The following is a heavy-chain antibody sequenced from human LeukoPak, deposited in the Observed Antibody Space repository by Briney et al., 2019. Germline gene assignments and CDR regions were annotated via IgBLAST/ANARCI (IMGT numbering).Heavy chain of an antibody. V-gene: IGHV3-7*01. CDR2: IKQDGSGK. D-gene: IGHD3-22*01. CDR1: GFTFSSYW. CDR3: ARGPPRDSSGYWFDP. J-gene: IGHJ5*02. Sequence: PGGSLRLSCAASGFTFSSYWMSWVRQAPGKGLEWVANIKQDGSGKYYVDSVKGRFTISRDNAKNSLYLQMNSLRAEDTAVYYCARGPPRDSSGYWFDPWGQGTLVTVSS.